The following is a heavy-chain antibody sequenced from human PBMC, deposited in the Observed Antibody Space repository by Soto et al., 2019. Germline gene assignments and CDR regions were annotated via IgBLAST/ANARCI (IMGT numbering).Heavy chain of an antibody. V-gene: IGHV4-61*01. CDR2: IYYSGST. CDR3: ARGIGYCISTSCYANWFDP. Sequence: PSETLSLTCTVSGGSVSSGSYYWSWIRQPPGKGLEWIGYIYYSGSTNYNPSLKSRVTISVDTSKNQFSLKLSSVTAADTAVYYCARGIGYCISTSCYANWFDPWGQGTLVTVSS. J-gene: IGHJ5*02. CDR1: GGSVSSGSYY. D-gene: IGHD2-2*01.